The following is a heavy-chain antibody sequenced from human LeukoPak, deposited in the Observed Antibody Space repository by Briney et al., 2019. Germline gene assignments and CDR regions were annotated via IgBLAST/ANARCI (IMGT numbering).Heavy chain of an antibody. V-gene: IGHV4-59*01. Sequence: PSETLFLNCTVSGGSISSYYWSWIRQPPGKGLEGIGYIYFSRNTNYNPSLKSRVTISVDTSKNQFSLKLSSVTAADTAVYYCARDTDSSSWTPGYWGQGTLVTVSS. CDR3: ARDTDSSSWTPGY. CDR1: GGSISSYY. J-gene: IGHJ4*02. CDR2: IYFSRNT. D-gene: IGHD6-13*01.